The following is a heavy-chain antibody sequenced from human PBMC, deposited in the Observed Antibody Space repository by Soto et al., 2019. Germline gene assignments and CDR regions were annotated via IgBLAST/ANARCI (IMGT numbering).Heavy chain of an antibody. CDR3: ARLGAFYQSLDP. J-gene: IGHJ5*02. Sequence: SETLSLTCTVSGGSVSSNSYSWGWIRQSPGKGLEWIGTIYSSENTYYNPSLLSRVTISVDTSKNEFSLELSSVTAADTAVYYCARLGAFYQSLDPWGPGTLVTVSS. CDR1: GGSVSSNSYS. CDR2: IYSSENT. V-gene: IGHV4-39*01. D-gene: IGHD3-3*02.